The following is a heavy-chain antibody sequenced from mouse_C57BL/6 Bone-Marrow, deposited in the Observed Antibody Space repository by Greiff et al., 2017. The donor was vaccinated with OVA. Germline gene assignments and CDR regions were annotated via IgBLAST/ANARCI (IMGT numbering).Heavy chain of an antibody. J-gene: IGHJ2*01. CDR3: ARGDFTTDWGDFDY. D-gene: IGHD1-1*01. V-gene: IGHV1-53*01. CDR1: GYTFTSYW. Sequence: VQLQQSGAELVKPGASVKLSCKASGYTFTSYWMHWVKQRPGQGLEWIGNINPSNGGTNYNEKFKSKATLTVDKSSSTAYMQLSSLTSEDSAVYYCARGDFTTDWGDFDYWGQGTTLTVSS. CDR2: INPSNGGT.